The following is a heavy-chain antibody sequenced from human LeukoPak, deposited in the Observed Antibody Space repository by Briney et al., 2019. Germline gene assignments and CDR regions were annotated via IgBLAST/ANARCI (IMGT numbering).Heavy chain of an antibody. V-gene: IGHV3-21*01. CDR1: GFTFSSYS. CDR3: ARGPLRSDY. Sequence: AGSLRLSCAASGFTFSSYSMNWVRQAPGKGLEWVSSISSSSSYIYYPDSVKGRFTISRDNAKNSLYLQMNRLRAEDTAVYYCARGPLRSDYWGQGPLVTVSS. J-gene: IGHJ4*02. CDR2: ISSSSSYI. D-gene: IGHD5-24*01.